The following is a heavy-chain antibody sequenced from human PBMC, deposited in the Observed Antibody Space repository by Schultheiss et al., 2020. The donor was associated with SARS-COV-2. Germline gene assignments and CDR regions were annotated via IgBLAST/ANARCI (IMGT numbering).Heavy chain of an antibody. CDR2: IWYDGSNK. CDR1: GFTFSSHD. V-gene: IGHV3-30*02. Sequence: GGSLRLSCAISGFTFSSHDMNWVRQAPGKGLEWVAVIWYDGSNKYYADSVKGRFTISRDNSKNTLYLQMNSLRAEDTGVYYCAKDRIIWNSSFDYWGQGTLVTVSS. CDR3: AKDRIIWNSSFDY. D-gene: IGHD1-7*01. J-gene: IGHJ4*02.